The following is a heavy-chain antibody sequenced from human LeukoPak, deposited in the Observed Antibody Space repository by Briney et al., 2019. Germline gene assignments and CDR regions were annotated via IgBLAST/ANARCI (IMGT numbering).Heavy chain of an antibody. CDR1: GYTFTSYG. D-gene: IGHD6-13*01. Sequence: GASVMVSCKASGYTFTSYGISWARQAPGQGLEWMGWISAYNGNTNYAQKLQGRVTMTTDTSTSTAYMELRSLRSDDTAVYYCASRPAGQPSSYSYYMDVWGKGTTVTVSS. CDR3: ASRPAGQPSSYSYYMDV. J-gene: IGHJ6*03. V-gene: IGHV1-18*01. CDR2: ISAYNGNT.